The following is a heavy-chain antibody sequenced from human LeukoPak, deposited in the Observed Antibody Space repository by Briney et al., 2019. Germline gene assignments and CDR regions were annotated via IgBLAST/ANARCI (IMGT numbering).Heavy chain of an antibody. V-gene: IGHV4-59*01. J-gene: IGHJ6*03. CDR2: IYYSGST. Sequence: SETLSLTCTVSGGTISSYYWSWIRQPPGQGLEWIGYIYYSGSTNYNPSLKSRVTISVDTSKNQFSLKLSSVTAADTAVYFSARAQNRYSYGYYYYYMDVWGKGTTVTVSS. D-gene: IGHD5-18*01. CDR1: GGTISSYY. CDR3: ARAQNRYSYGYYYYYMDV.